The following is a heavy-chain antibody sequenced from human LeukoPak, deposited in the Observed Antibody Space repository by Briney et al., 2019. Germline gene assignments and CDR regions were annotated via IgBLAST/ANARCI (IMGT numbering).Heavy chain of an antibody. D-gene: IGHD6-6*01. V-gene: IGHV4-59*01. Sequence: SETLSLTCTVSGGSISSYYWSWIRQPPGKGLEWIGYIYYSGSTNYNPSLKSRVTISVDTSKNQFSLKLSSVTAADTAVYYCARDVAARRGYFDYWGQGTLVTVSS. J-gene: IGHJ4*02. CDR1: GGSISSYY. CDR2: IYYSGST. CDR3: ARDVAARRGYFDY.